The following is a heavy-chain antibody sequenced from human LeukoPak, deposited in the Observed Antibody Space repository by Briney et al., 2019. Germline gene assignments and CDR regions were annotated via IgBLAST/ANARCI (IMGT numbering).Heavy chain of an antibody. CDR1: GFTFSDYW. D-gene: IGHD2/OR15-2a*01. CDR2: INPDGSRR. CDR3: ATSRVEAAFDI. V-gene: IGHV3-7*01. J-gene: IGHJ3*02. Sequence: GGSLRLSCAASGFTFSDYWMAWVRQAPGNGLEWVANINPDGSRRPLGDSVRGRFTISRDNAQNSVFLQMNSLRVEDTALYYCATSRVEAAFDIWGQGTMVTVPS.